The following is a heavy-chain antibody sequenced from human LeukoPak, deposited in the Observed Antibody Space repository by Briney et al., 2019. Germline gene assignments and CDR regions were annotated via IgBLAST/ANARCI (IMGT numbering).Heavy chain of an antibody. J-gene: IGHJ3*02. D-gene: IGHD6-19*01. CDR3: ARRGPYSSGWYGQLPVNDAFDI. V-gene: IGHV4-34*01. Sequence: SETLSLTCAVYGGSFSGYYWSWIRQPPGKGLEWIGEINHSGSTNYDPSLKSRVTISVDTSKNQFSLKLSSVTAADTAVYYCARRGPYSSGWYGQLPVNDAFDIWGQGTMVTVSS. CDR1: GGSFSGYY. CDR2: INHSGST.